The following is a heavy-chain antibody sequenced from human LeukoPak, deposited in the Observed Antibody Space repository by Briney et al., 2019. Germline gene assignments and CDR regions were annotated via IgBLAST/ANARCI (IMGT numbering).Heavy chain of an antibody. D-gene: IGHD1-26*01. J-gene: IGHJ4*02. CDR2: IYYSGST. CDR3: ARQPPVGYFDY. V-gene: IGHV4-39*01. CDR1: GGSIGSSSYY. Sequence: SETLSLTCTVSGGSIGSSSYYWGWIRQPPGKGLEWIGSIYYSGSTYYNPSLKSRVTISVDTSKNQFSLKLSSVTAADTTVYYCARQPPVGYFDYWGQGTLVTVSS.